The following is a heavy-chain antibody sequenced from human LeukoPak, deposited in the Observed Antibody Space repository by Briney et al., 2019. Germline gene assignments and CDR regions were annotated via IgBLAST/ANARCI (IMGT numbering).Heavy chain of an antibody. V-gene: IGHV3-23*01. CDR1: GFTFSSYA. Sequence: GGSLRLSCAASGFTFSSYAMSWVRQAPGKGLEWVSAISGSGGSTYYADSVKGRFTISRDNSKNTLYLQMNSLRAEDTAVYYCAKDRRIAARGGGYYFGYWGQGTLVTVSS. J-gene: IGHJ4*02. CDR3: AKDRRIAARGGGYYFGY. D-gene: IGHD6-6*01. CDR2: ISGSGGST.